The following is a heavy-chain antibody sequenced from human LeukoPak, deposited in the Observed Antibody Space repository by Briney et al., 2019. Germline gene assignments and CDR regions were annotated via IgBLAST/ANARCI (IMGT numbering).Heavy chain of an antibody. D-gene: IGHD4-11*01. CDR1: GFTFSDHY. CDR2: TRNKANSYTT. V-gene: IGHV3-72*01. Sequence: GGSLRLSCAASGFTFSDHYMDWVRQAPGKGLEWVGRTRNKANSYTTEYAASVKGRSTISRGDSKNSLYLQMNSLKTADTAVSYCARAGHGNYQEYYFDYWGQGTLVTVSS. CDR3: ARAGHGNYQEYYFDY. J-gene: IGHJ4*02.